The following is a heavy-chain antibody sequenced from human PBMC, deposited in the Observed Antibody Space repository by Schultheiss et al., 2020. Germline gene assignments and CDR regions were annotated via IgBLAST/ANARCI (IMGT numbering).Heavy chain of an antibody. V-gene: IGHV3-23*01. J-gene: IGHJ4*02. CDR2: ITGGGGST. Sequence: GGSLRLSCATSGFTFSSYAMSWVRQAPGKGLEWVSGITGGGGSTYYADSVKGRFTISRDNSKNTLYLQLDSLRGEDTAVYYCARDLGPRLSGYLYWGQGTLVTVSS. CDR3: ARDLGPRLSGYLY. CDR1: GFTFSSYA. D-gene: IGHD3-3*01.